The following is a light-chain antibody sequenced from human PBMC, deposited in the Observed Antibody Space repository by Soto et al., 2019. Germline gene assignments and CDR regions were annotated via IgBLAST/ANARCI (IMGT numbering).Light chain of an antibody. J-gene: IGKJ5*01. CDR1: QSVSTY. V-gene: IGKV3-11*01. CDR2: DTS. Sequence: LVLRQSPVTLSLSLGDRATLSCRASQSVSTYLAWYRQTPGQAPRLLIYDTSNRATGVPSRFSGSGSGTDFTLTISSLQPEDFATYYCQQLHDYPITFGQGTRLEIK. CDR3: QQLHDYPIT.